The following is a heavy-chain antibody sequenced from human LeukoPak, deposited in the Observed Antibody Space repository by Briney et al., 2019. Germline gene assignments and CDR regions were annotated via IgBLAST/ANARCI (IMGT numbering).Heavy chain of an antibody. CDR1: GGSVSSGSYY. J-gene: IGHJ4*02. V-gene: IGHV4-61*02. Sequence: SETLSLTCTVSGGSVSSGSYYWTWIRQPAGKGLEWIGRIYTSGSTNYNPSLKSRLTISVDTSKNQFSLKLRSVTAADTAIYYCARDEDGYNDYWGQGTLLTVSS. CDR2: IYTSGST. CDR3: ARDEDGYNDY. D-gene: IGHD5-24*01.